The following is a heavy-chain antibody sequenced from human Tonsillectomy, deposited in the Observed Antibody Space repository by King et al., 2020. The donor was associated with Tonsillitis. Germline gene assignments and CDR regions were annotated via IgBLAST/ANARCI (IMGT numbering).Heavy chain of an antibody. Sequence: QLVQSGAEVKKPGASVKVSCKASGYTFTSYGISWVRQAPGQGLEWMGWISAYNGNTNYAQKLQGRVTMTTDTSTSSAYMELRSLRSDETAVFYCARVDREYIGGYLSFHYWGQGTLVTVSS. D-gene: IGHD1-26*01. CDR2: ISAYNGNT. CDR1: GYTFTSYG. J-gene: IGHJ4*02. CDR3: ARVDREYIGGYLSFHY. V-gene: IGHV1-18*01.